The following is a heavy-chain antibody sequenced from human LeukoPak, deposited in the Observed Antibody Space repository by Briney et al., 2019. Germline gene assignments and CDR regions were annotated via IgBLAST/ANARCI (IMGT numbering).Heavy chain of an antibody. CDR3: ARRLRGIVGATQGYFDY. D-gene: IGHD1-26*01. J-gene: IGHJ4*02. V-gene: IGHV3-30*02. CDR1: GFTFNSYG. CDR2: IRSDGSNE. Sequence: GGSLRLSCAASGFTFNSYGIHWVRQAPGKGLEWVAFIRSDGSNEYYADSVKGRFTISRDNSKNTLYLQMNSLRSDDTAVYYCARRLRGIVGATQGYFDYWGQGTLVTVSS.